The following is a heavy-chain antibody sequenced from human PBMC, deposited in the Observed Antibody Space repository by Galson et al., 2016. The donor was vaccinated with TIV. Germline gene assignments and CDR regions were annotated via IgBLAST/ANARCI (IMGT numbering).Heavy chain of an antibody. J-gene: IGHJ4*02. D-gene: IGHD3-10*01. V-gene: IGHV4-61*02. CDR1: GASIRGGNYY. CDR2: FYSSGNS. CDR3: ARASFSSGTYYHYFDF. Sequence: TLSLTCTVSGASIRGGNYYWSWIRQSAGKGLEWIGRFYSSGNSDYKPSLRRRVTISGDKSKNQVSLTLPSVTAADTAVYYCARASFSSGTYYHYFDFWGPGILVTVSS.